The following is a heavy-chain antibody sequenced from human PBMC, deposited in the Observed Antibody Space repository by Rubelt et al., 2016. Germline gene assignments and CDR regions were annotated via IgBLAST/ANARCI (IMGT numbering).Heavy chain of an antibody. V-gene: IGHV4-38-2*02. J-gene: IGHJ5*02. CDR1: GYSISSGYY. CDR2: IYHSGST. CDR3: ASADYDFWSGSDRNWFDP. D-gene: IGHD3-3*01. Sequence: QVQLQESGPGLVKPSETLPLTCTVFGYSISSGYYWGWIRQPPGKGLEWIGSIYHSGSTSYNPSLKSRVTISVDTSKNQFSLKLSSVTAADTAVYYCASADYDFWSGSDRNWFDPWGQGTLVTVSS.